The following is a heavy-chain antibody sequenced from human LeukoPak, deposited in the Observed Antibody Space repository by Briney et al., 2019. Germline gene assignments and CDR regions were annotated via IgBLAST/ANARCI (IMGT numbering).Heavy chain of an antibody. CDR3: ARDPGRDGYRPGDY. J-gene: IGHJ4*02. D-gene: IGHD5-24*01. Sequence: GGSLRLSCAASGFTFSSYWMSWVRQAPGKGLEWVANIKQDGSEKCYVDSVKGRFTISRDNAKNSLYLQMNSLRAEDTAVYYCARDPGRDGYRPGDYWGQGTLVTVSS. V-gene: IGHV3-7*01. CDR1: GFTFSSYW. CDR2: IKQDGSEK.